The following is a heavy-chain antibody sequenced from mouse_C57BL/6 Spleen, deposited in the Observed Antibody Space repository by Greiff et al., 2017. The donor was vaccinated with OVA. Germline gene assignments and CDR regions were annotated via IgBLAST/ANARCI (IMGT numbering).Heavy chain of an antibody. V-gene: IGHV5-6*02. CDR3: ARQLGPSDYFDY. D-gene: IGHD4-1*01. CDR2: ISSGGSYT. CDR1: GFTFSSYG. J-gene: IGHJ2*01. Sequence: EVMLVESGGDLVKPGGSLKLSCAASGFTFSSYGMSWVRPTPDKRLAWVAPISSGGSYTYYPDSVKGRFTISRDNAKNTLYLQMSSLKSEDTAMYYCARQLGPSDYFDYWGQGTTLTVSS.